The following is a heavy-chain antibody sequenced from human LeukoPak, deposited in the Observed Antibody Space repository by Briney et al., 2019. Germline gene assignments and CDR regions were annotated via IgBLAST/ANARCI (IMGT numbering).Heavy chain of an antibody. CDR1: GFTCSDYS. CDR2: ISSSSSYI. CDR3: AELGITMIGGV. J-gene: IGHJ6*03. Sequence: GGSLRLSCAVSGFTCSDYSMNWVRQAPGKGLEWVSCISSSSSYIYYADSVKGRFTISRDNAKNSLYLQMNSLRAEDTAVYYCAELGITMIGGVWGKGTTVTISS. V-gene: IGHV3-21*01. D-gene: IGHD3-10*02.